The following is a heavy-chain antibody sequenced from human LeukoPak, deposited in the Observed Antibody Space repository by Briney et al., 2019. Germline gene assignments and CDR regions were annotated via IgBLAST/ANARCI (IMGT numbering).Heavy chain of an antibody. Sequence: ASVKVSCKASGYTFTGSYMHWVRQAPGQGLEWMGWINPNSGDTKYAQKFQGRVTMTRDTSITTAYMELNTLRSDDTALYYCARDLSAHYDNSGSSYSPFDYWGQGTLVTVSS. CDR1: GYTFTGSY. J-gene: IGHJ4*02. D-gene: IGHD3-22*01. CDR2: INPNSGDT. CDR3: ARDLSAHYDNSGSSYSPFDY. V-gene: IGHV1-2*02.